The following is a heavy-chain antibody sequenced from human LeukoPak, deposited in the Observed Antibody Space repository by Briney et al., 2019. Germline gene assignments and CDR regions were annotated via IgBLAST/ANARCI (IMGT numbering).Heavy chain of an antibody. CDR3: AKDYGDGGY. J-gene: IGHJ4*02. D-gene: IGHD4-17*01. V-gene: IGHV3-30*18. Sequence: PGGSLRLSCAASGFTFSSYGMHWVRQAPGRGLEWVAVISYDGSNKYYADSVKGRFTISRDNSKNTLYLQMNSLRAEDTAVYYCAKDYGDGGYWGQGTLFTVSS. CDR2: ISYDGSNK. CDR1: GFTFSSYG.